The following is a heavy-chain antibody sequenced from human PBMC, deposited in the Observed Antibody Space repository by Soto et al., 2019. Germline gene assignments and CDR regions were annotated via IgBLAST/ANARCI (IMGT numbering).Heavy chain of an antibody. Sequence: GGSLRLSCEGSGFIFSDYGISWVRQSPEKGLQWVSAMSGSGGSRYYADSVKGRFTISRDNSKNTVYLQMSSLRGDDTAIYYCANTFRSNWLLDYRGQETLVTSPQ. CDR1: GFIFSDYG. CDR3: ANTFRSNWLLDY. D-gene: IGHD1-1*01. J-gene: IGHJ4*02. CDR2: MSGSGGSR. V-gene: IGHV3-23*01.